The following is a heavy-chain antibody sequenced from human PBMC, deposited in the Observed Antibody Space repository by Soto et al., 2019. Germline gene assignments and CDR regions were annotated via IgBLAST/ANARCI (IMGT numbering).Heavy chain of an antibody. CDR1: CGSSSSYY. J-gene: IGHJ4*02. D-gene: IGHD6-19*01. V-gene: IGHV4-4*07. Sequence: LXLTVTVSCGSSSSYYWIWIRQPAGKGLEWIGRIYTSGSTNYNPSLKSRVTMSLDTSKNQFSLKLSSVTSADMAMYYCARDGQWLGYFDYWGQGTLVTVSS. CDR3: ARDGQWLGYFDY. CDR2: IYTSGST.